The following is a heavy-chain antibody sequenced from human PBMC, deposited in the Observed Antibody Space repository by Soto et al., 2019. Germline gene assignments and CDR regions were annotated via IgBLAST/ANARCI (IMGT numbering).Heavy chain of an antibody. Sequence: GGSLRLSCAASGFTVSRYWMHWVRQGPGKGLVWVSRINSDGSRISYADSVKGRFTISRDNAKNTLYLQMNSLRAEDTAVYYCARVYYYENSLDRHFAYWGQGTLVTVSS. CDR2: INSDGSRI. J-gene: IGHJ4*02. CDR3: ARVYYYENSLDRHFAY. V-gene: IGHV3-74*01. CDR1: GFTVSRYW. D-gene: IGHD3-22*01.